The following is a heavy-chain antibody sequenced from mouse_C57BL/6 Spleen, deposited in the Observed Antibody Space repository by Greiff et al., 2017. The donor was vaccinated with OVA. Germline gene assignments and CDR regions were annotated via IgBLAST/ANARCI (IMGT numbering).Heavy chain of an antibody. V-gene: IGHV1-80*01. J-gene: IGHJ2*01. CDR1: GYAFSSYW. CDR2: IYPGDGDT. D-gene: IGHD1-1*01. Sequence: QVQLQQSGAELVKPGASVKISCKASGYAFSSYWMNWVKQRPGKGLEWIGQIYPGDGDTNYNGKFKGKATLTADKSSSTAYMQLSSLTSEDSAVYFCARKTTVVAGDYFDYWGQGTTLTVSS. CDR3: ARKTTVVAGDYFDY.